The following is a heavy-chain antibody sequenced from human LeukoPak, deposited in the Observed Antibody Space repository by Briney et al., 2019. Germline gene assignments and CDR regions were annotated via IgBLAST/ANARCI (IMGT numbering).Heavy chain of an antibody. V-gene: IGHV4-59*08. D-gene: IGHD3-10*01. CDR1: GGSFSGYY. CDR3: ARHKVLWFGEHGHYYGMDV. CDR2: IYYSGST. Sequence: SETLSLTCAVYGGSFSGYYWSWIRQPPGKGLEWIGYIYYSGSTNYNPSLKSRVTISVDASKNQFSLKLSSVTAADTAVYCCARHKVLWFGEHGHYYGMDVWGQGTTVTVSS. J-gene: IGHJ6*02.